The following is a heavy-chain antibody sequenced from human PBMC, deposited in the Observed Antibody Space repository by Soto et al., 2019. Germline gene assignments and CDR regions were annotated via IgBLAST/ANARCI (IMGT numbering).Heavy chain of an antibody. D-gene: IGHD3-10*01. CDR2: ISGSGGST. Sequence: EVQLLESGGGLVQPGGSLRLSCAASGFTFSSYAMSWVRQAPGKGLEWVSAISGSGGSTYYADSVKGRFTISRDNSKNTLYLQMNGLRAEDTAVYYCAKDSVTHGDYYYYMDVWGKGTTVTVSS. J-gene: IGHJ6*03. CDR1: GFTFSSYA. CDR3: AKDSVTHGDYYYYMDV. V-gene: IGHV3-23*01.